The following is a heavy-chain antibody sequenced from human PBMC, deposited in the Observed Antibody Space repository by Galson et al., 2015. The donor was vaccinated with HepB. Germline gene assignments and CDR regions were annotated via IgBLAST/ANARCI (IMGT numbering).Heavy chain of an antibody. CDR1: GLTFGDYY. D-gene: IGHD3-3*01. CDR2: ISSSRSPK. J-gene: IGHJ4*02. CDR3: ATGDFWSAQYTGLLDY. Sequence: SLRLSCAASGLTFGDYYMNWIRQAPGKGLEWLSYISSSRSPKYYTDSYADSVKGRFTISRDNAKNSLYLQMDSLRAEDTAVYYCATGDFWSAQYTGLLDYWGQGTLVTVSS. V-gene: IGHV3-11*01.